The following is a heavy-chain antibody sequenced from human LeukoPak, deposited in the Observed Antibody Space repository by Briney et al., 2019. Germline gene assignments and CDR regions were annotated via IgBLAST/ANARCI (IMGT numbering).Heavy chain of an antibody. CDR2: IYYSGST. V-gene: IGHV4-39*01. J-gene: IGHJ4*02. Sequence: PSETLSLTCTVSGGSISSSSYYWGWIRQPPGKGLEGIGSIYYSGSTYYNPSLKSRVTISVDTYKNQFSLKLSSVTAADTAVYYCARPNSSSWGQGTLVTVSS. CDR1: GGSISSSSYY. D-gene: IGHD6-13*01. CDR3: ARPNSSS.